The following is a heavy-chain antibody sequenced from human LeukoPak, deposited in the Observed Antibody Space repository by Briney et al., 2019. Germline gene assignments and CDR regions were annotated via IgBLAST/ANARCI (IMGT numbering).Heavy chain of an antibody. V-gene: IGHV3-23*01. CDR1: GFTFSSYA. J-gene: IGHJ4*02. CDR2: ISGSGGST. CDR3: AKAPKGSCSGSFCYSFDY. D-gene: IGHD2-15*01. Sequence: GGSLRLSCAASGFTFSSYAMSWVRQAPGKGLEWVSLISGSGGSTYYADSVKGRFTISRDNSRNTLYLQMNSLRAEDTAVYYCAKAPKGSCSGSFCYSFDYWAQGILVAVSS.